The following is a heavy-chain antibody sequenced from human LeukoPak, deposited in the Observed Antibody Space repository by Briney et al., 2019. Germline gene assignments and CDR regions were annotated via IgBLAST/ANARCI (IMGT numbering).Heavy chain of an antibody. CDR1: GFTFSSYG. V-gene: IGHV3-30*02. Sequence: GGSLRLSCAASGFTFSSYGMHWVRQAPGKGLEWVAFIRYDGRNKYYADSVKGRFTISRDNSKNTLYLQMNSLRAEDTAMYYCAKVAAAMVRGAGLDYWGQGTLVTVSS. CDR3: AKVAAAMVRGAGLDY. D-gene: IGHD3-10*01. CDR2: IRYDGRNK. J-gene: IGHJ4*02.